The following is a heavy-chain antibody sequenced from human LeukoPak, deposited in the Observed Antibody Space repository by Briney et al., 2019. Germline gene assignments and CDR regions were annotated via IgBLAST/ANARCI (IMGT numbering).Heavy chain of an antibody. J-gene: IGHJ4*02. V-gene: IGHV4-61*02. CDR3: ARDSPPDY. CDR2: IYTSGST. Sequence: SETLSLTCTVSGGSISSGSYYWSWIRQPAGKGLEWIGRIYTSGSTNYNPSLKSRVTMSVDTSKNPFSLKLSSVTAADTAVYYCARDSPPDYWGQGTLVTVSS. CDR1: GGSISSGSYY.